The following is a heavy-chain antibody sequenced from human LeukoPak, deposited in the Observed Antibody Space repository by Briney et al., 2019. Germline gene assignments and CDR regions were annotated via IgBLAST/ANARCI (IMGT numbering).Heavy chain of an antibody. CDR1: GGSISSGNYY. V-gene: IGHV4-61*02. J-gene: IGHJ5*02. CDR3: ARVDGSCSGGSCPSGNWFDP. Sequence: SSETLSLTCTVSGGSISSGNYYWSWIRQPAGKGLEWIGRFHTSGSTNYNPSLKSRVTILVDTSKSQFSLKMTSVTAADTAVYYCARVDGSCSGGSCPSGNWFDPWGQGTLVTVSS. D-gene: IGHD2-15*01. CDR2: FHTSGST.